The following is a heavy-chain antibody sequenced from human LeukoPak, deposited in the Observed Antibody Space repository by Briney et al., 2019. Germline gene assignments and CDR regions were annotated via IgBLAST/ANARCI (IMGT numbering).Heavy chain of an antibody. CDR3: ARGGRYCSGGSCYSVDY. CDR1: GGTFSSYA. V-gene: IGHV1-69*13. D-gene: IGHD2-15*01. J-gene: IGHJ4*02. CDR2: IIPIFGTA. Sequence: SVKVSCKASGGTFSSYAISWVRQAPGQGLEWMGGIIPIFGTANYAQKFQGRVTITADESTSTAYMELSSLRSEDTAVYYCARGGRYCSGGSCYSVDYWGQGTLVTVSS.